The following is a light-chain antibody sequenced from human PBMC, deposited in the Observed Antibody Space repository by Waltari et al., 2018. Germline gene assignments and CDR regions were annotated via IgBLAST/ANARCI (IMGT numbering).Light chain of an antibody. V-gene: IGLV1-40*01. J-gene: IGLJ1*01. CDR3: QSYDRSLGGQFV. Sequence: QSVLTQPPSVSGAPGQRVTISCTGSTSTIGAGYPVHWYQQLPGPAPKLLIYDTTNRPSGVPDRFSGSKSGTSASLAITGLQAEDEADYFCQSYDRSLGGQFVFGTGTKVTV. CDR1: TSTIGAGYP. CDR2: DTT.